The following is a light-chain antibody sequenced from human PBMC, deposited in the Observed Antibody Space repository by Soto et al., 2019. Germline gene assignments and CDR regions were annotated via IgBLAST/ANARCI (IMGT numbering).Light chain of an antibody. CDR3: AAWDDSLSAYVV. V-gene: IGLV1-51*01. CDR1: SSNIGNNY. CDR2: DNN. Sequence: QSVLTQPPSVSAAPGQKVTISCSGSSSNIGNNYVSWYQQLPGTAPKLLIYDNNKRPSGIPDRFSGSKSGTSATLGISGLRSEDEADYYCAAWDDSLSAYVVFGGGTKVTVL. J-gene: IGLJ2*01.